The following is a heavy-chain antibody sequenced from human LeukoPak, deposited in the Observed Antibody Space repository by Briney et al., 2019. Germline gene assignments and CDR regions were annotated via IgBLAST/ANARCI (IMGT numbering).Heavy chain of an antibody. J-gene: IGHJ2*01. V-gene: IGHV4-59*01. CDR2: VHYSGDT. CDR3: ARVYQWYCDL. D-gene: IGHD2-2*01. Sequence: SETLSLTCTVSGGSITSYHWAWIRQSPGKGLESIGRVHYSGDTKYNPSLQSRVTMSRDASKKQFSLHLTSVTAADTAVYYCARVYQWYCDLWGRGTLVTVSS. CDR1: GGSITSYH.